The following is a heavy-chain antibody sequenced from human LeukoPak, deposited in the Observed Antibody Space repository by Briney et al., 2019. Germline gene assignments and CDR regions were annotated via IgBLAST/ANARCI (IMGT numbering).Heavy chain of an antibody. J-gene: IGHJ6*02. CDR1: GFTFSSYG. Sequence: GGSLRLSCAASGFTFSSYGMHWVRQAPGKGLEWVTFIRYDGSNKYYADSVKGRFTISRDNSKNTLYLQMNSLRAEDTAVYYCARYSGNYYYGMDVWGQGTTVTVSS. CDR3: ARYSGNYYYGMDV. CDR2: IRYDGSNK. V-gene: IGHV3-30*02. D-gene: IGHD1-26*01.